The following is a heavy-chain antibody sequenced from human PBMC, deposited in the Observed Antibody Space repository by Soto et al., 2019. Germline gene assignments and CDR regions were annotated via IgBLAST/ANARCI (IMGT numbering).Heavy chain of an antibody. J-gene: IGHJ4*02. D-gene: IGHD2-8*01. CDR3: ASSTAGVYVFHD. Sequence: QVQLVQSGAEVKNRGSSVKVSCKASGDTFSRSTISWVRQAPGQRLEWTGRIIPVLGVENHAQNFQGRVTLTADKSTSTAYLELSSLKSEDTAIYYCASSTAGVYVFHDWGQGTLVTVSS. V-gene: IGHV1-69*02. CDR1: GDTFSRST. CDR2: IIPVLGVE.